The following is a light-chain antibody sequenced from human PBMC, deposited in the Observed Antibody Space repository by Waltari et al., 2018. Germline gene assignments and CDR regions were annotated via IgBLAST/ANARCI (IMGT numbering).Light chain of an antibody. V-gene: IGLV2-14*01. CDR1: SSDVGGYNR. CDR2: EVS. CDR3: SSFSSSSIRYV. Sequence: QSALTQPASVSGSPGQSITISCTGTSSDVGGYNRVSWYQQHPVRAPKFMIYEVSNRPSGVSDRFSGSKSGNTASLTISGLQAEDEADYYCSSFSSSSIRYVFGIGTKVTVL. J-gene: IGLJ1*01.